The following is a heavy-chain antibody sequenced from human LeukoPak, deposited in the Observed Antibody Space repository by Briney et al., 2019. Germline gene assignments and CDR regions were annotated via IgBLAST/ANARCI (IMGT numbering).Heavy chain of an antibody. CDR3: ARETTNGDALKAFEH. D-gene: IGHD1-1*01. CDR1: GASMRSYF. CDR2: IYYNGGT. Sequence: SETLSLTCSVSGASMRSYFYSWIRQPPGKGLEWIGYIYYNGGTSYNPSLRSRVTISVDSSKSQFSMDLNSVTAADTAVYYCARETTNGDALKAFEHWGQGTMVTVSS. J-gene: IGHJ4*03. V-gene: IGHV4-59*01.